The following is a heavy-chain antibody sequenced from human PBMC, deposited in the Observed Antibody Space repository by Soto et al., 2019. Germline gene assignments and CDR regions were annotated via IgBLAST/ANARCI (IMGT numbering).Heavy chain of an antibody. CDR3: ASDCSSTSCLDY. CDR1: GGSISSYY. CDR2: IYHSGST. V-gene: IGHV4-59*12. J-gene: IGHJ4*02. D-gene: IGHD2-2*01. Sequence: PSETLSLTCTVSGGSISSYYWSWIRQPPGKGLEWIGEIYHSGSTNYNPSLKSRVTISVDKSKNQFSLKLSSVTAADTAVYYCASDCSSTSCLDYWGQGTLVTVSS.